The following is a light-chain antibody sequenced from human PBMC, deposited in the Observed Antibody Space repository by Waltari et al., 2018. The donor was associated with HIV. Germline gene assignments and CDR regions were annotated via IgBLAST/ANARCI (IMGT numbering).Light chain of an antibody. V-gene: IGLV1-47*01. CDR3: AAWDDSLSGPV. CDR2: MNN. J-gene: IGLJ3*02. Sequence: QSVLTQPPSASGTPGQSVTISCSCSGSNIGRHSVYLYPHLPGTTPKLLIYMNNQRPSGVPDRFSGSKSGTSASLAISGLRSGDEADYYCAAWDDSLSGPVFGGGTKVTVL. CDR1: GSNIGRHS.